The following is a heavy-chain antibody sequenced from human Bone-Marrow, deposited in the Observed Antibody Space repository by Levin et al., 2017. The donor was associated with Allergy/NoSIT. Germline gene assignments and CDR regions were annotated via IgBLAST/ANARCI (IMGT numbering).Heavy chain of an antibody. CDR1: GFTFSNYW. CDR2: INQDGSGK. J-gene: IGHJ1*01. D-gene: IGHD6-6*01. Sequence: LSLTCAASGFTFSNYWMSWVRQAPGKGLEWVANINQDGSGKYYVDSVKGRFTISRDNAKNSLYLQMNSLRVEDTAVYYCAREGIYSTSSRAQHWGQGTLVTVSS. CDR3: AREGIYSTSSRAQH. V-gene: IGHV3-7*01.